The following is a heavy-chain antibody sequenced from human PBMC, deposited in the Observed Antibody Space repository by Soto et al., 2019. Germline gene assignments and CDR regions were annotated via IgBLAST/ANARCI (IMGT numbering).Heavy chain of an antibody. V-gene: IGHV3-30*18. CDR1: GFTFSSYG. CDR2: ISYDGSNK. CDR3: AKDGSFSGDDAFDI. Sequence: QVQLVESGGGVVQPGRSLRLSCAASGFTFSSYGMHWVRQAPGKGLGWVAVISYDGSNKYYADSVKGRFTISRDNSKNTLYLQMNSLRAEDTAVYYCAKDGSFSGDDAFDIWGQGTMVTVSS. J-gene: IGHJ3*02. D-gene: IGHD4-17*01.